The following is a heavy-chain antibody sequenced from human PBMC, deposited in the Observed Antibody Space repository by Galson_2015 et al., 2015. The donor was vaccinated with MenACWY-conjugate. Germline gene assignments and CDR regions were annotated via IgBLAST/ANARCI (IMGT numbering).Heavy chain of an antibody. CDR3: TKAAARYSTSAALNWFDP. V-gene: IGHV3-74*01. Sequence: SLRLSCAASGFTFSNYWMHWVRQAPGKRLEWVSRVNSDGTGTNYADSVKGRFTISRDNAKNTLYLQMNSLRAEDTAIYYCTKAAARYSTSAALNWFDPWGQGALVTVSS. CDR1: GFTFSNYW. J-gene: IGHJ5*01. D-gene: IGHD1-1*01. CDR2: VNSDGTGT.